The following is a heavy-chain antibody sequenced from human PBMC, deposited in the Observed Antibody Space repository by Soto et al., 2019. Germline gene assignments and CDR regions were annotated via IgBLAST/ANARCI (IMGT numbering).Heavy chain of an antibody. J-gene: IGHJ3*02. Sequence: QVQLVQSGAEVKKPGASVKVSCKASGYTFTSYDINWVRQATGQGLEWMGWMNPNSGNTGYAQKFQGRVTMTRNTSISTAYMELSSLRSEDTAVYYCERGRPDSSGWYGAFDIWGQGTMVTVSS. CDR2: MNPNSGNT. V-gene: IGHV1-8*01. CDR3: ERGRPDSSGWYGAFDI. D-gene: IGHD6-19*01. CDR1: GYTFTSYD.